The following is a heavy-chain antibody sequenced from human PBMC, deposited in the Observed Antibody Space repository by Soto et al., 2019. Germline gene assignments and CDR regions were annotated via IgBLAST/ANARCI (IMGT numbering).Heavy chain of an antibody. J-gene: IGHJ3*02. CDR3: ARDVRDCRRYGASDI. V-gene: IGHV3-48*02. CDR1: GVTFSDDG. Sequence: GGSLRLPCAASGVTFSDDGMNGVRQAPGKGLEWLSYVSYTSTTICYADSVKGRFTISRGNAKNSLYLQMSSLRDEDTAVYYCARDVRDCRRYGASDIWGPGVIVTVSS. D-gene: IGHD2-21*02. CDR2: VSYTSTTI.